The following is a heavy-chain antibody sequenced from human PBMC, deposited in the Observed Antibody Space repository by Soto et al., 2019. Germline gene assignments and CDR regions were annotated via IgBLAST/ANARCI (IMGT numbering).Heavy chain of an antibody. J-gene: IGHJ3*02. D-gene: IGHD5-18*01. V-gene: IGHV6-1*01. CDR3: ARGLWGDTAMAWDACDI. CDR1: GDSVSSNSAA. CDR2: TYYRSKWYN. Sequence: PSQTLSLTCAISGDSVSSNSAAWNWIRQSPSRGLEWRGRTYYRSKWYNDYAVYVKSRITINPDTSKNQLSLQLNSVTPEDTAVYYCARGLWGDTAMAWDACDIWGQGTMFTVSS.